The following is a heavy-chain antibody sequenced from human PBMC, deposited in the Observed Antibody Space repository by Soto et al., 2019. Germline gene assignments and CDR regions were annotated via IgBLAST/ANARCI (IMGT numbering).Heavy chain of an antibody. V-gene: IGHV4-30-4*01. D-gene: IGHD6-6*01. CDR1: GGSINSGDYY. Sequence: SETLSLTCTVSGGSINSGDYYWSWIRQPPGKGLEWIGYIYYSGSTYYNPSLKSRVTISVDTSKNQFSLKLSSVTAADTAVYYCAREIAARIFNWFDPWGQGTLVTVS. CDR3: AREIAARIFNWFDP. J-gene: IGHJ5*02. CDR2: IYYSGST.